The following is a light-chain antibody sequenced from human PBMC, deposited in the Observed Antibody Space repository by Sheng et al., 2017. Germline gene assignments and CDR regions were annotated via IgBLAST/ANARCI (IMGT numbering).Light chain of an antibody. CDR3: QHYGTSPKT. V-gene: IGKV3-15*01. CDR2: GAS. J-gene: IGKJ1*01. Sequence: EIVMTQSPATLSVSPGERATLSCRASQSVSSNLAWYQQKPGQAPRLLIYGASTRATGIPARFRGSGSGTDFTLTITRLEPEDFAVYYCQHYGTSPKTFGQGSKVEF. CDR1: QSVSSN.